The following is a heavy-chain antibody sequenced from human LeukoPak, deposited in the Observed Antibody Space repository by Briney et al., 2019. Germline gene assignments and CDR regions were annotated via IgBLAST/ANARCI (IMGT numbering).Heavy chain of an antibody. D-gene: IGHD3-16*01. CDR1: GFTFSTYA. CDR3: ARDRRGSNTWDWYFDL. Sequence: PGGSLRLSCAASGFTFSTYAMHWVRQAPGKGLERVAVVSFDGSTKYYLDSVKGRFTISRDNSKNPLDLQMDSLGAEDTAVYYCARDRRGSNTWDWYFDLWGRGTLVTASS. J-gene: IGHJ2*01. V-gene: IGHV3-30*01. CDR2: VSFDGSTK.